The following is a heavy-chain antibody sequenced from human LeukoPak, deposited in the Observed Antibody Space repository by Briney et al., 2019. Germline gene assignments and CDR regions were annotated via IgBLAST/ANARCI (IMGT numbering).Heavy chain of an antibody. D-gene: IGHD5-18*01. CDR3: ARGYGYYY. J-gene: IGHJ4*02. Sequence: SETLSLTCTVSGGSISSYYWSWIRQPPGKGLEWIGEINHSGSTNYNPSLKSRVTISVDTSKNQFSLKLSSVTAADTAVYYCARGYGYYYWGQGTLVTVSS. CDR2: INHSGST. CDR1: GGSISSYY. V-gene: IGHV4-34*01.